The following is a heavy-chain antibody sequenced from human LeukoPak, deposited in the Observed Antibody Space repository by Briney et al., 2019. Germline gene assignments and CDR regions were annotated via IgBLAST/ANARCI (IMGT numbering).Heavy chain of an antibody. CDR1: GFTFSSYS. V-gene: IGHV3-21*01. J-gene: IGHJ3*01. CDR2: ISSSSNYI. CDR3: AREGLELD. D-gene: IGHD1-7*01. Sequence: PGGSLRLSCAASGFTFSSYSMNWVRQAPGKGLEWASSISSSSNYIYYADSVKGRFTISRDNAKNSLYLQMNSLRAEDTAVYYCAREGLELDWGQGTMVTVSS.